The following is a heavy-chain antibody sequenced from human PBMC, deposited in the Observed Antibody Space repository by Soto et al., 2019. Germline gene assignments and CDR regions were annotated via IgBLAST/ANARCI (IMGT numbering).Heavy chain of an antibody. CDR1: GFTFGDYA. J-gene: IGHJ5*02. CDR2: IRSKAYGGTT. CDR3: ARVDPPAKS. D-gene: IGHD2-2*01. V-gene: IGHV3-49*03. Sequence: PGGSLRLSCTASGFTFGDYAMSGFRQAPGKGLEWVGFIRSKAYGGTTEYAASVKGRFTISRDDSKSIAYLQMNSLRAEDTAMYYCARVDPPAKSWGRGTLVTVS.